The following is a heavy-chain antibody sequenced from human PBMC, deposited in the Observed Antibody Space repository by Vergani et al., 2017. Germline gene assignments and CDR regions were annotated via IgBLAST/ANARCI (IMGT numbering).Heavy chain of an antibody. CDR2: VSGSSATP. CDR3: TKGSRGYTVYFFDY. CDR1: GFSFPGYA. Sequence: EVQLLESGGGLVQPGGSLRLSCKASGFSFPGYAMSWVRQAPGKGLEWVSSVSGSSATPYYADSVKGRFIISRDNSKNTLHLQMNSLRADDTAVYYCTKGSRGYTVYFFDYWGQGTLANVSS. V-gene: IGHV3-23*01. J-gene: IGHJ4*02. D-gene: IGHD5/OR15-5a*01.